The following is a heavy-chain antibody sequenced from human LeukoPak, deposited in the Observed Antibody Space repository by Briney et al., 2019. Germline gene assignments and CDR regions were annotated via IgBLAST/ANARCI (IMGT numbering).Heavy chain of an antibody. CDR3: ARVVAAAVPYNWFDP. D-gene: IGHD6-13*01. CDR1: GGSISSGSYY. V-gene: IGHV4-61*02. J-gene: IGHJ5*02. Sequence: TLSLTCTVSGGSISSGSYYWSWIRQPAGKGLEWIGRIYTSGSTNYNPSLKSRVTISVDTSKNQFSLKLSSVTAADTAVYYCARVVAAAVPYNWFDPWGQGTLVTVSS. CDR2: IYTSGST.